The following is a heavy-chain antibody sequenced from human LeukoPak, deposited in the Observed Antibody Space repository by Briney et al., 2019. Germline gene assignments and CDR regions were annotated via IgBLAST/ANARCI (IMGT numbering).Heavy chain of an antibody. V-gene: IGHV3-48*01. CDR1: GFTFSSYG. D-gene: IGHD1-26*01. J-gene: IGHJ5*02. CDR3: ARSLVVGATYPYH. Sequence: PGGSLRLSCAAPGFTFSSYGMTWVRQAPGKGLERVSYISSSSSTIYYADSVKGRFTISRDNAKNYFYLQLNSLRAEDTAVYYCARSLVVGATYPYHWGQGTLVTVSS. CDR2: ISSSSSTI.